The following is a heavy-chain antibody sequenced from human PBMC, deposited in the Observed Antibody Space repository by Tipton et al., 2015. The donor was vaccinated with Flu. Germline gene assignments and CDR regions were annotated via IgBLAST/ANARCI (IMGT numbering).Heavy chain of an antibody. CDR3: ARELRYYYDSSGDENYYGMDV. D-gene: IGHD3-22*01. Sequence: QLVQSGGGLVQPGGSLRLSCAASGFTFSSYWISWVRQAPGKGLEWVANIKQDGSEKYYVDSVKGRFTISRDNAKNSLYLQMNSLRAEDTAVYYCARELRYYYDSSGDENYYGMDVWGQGTTVTVSS. J-gene: IGHJ6*02. CDR2: IKQDGSEK. CDR1: GFTFSSYW. V-gene: IGHV3-7*01.